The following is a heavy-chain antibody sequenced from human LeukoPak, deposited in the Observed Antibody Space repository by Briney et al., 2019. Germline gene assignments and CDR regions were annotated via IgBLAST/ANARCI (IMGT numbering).Heavy chain of an antibody. CDR3: ARGGVDCSSTSCYRLRAFGI. J-gene: IGHJ3*02. CDR1: GGSFSGYY. CDR2: INHSVST. V-gene: IGHV4-34*01. Sequence: SETLSLTCAVYGGSFSGYYWSWIRQPPGRGLEWIGEINHSVSTNYNPSLKTRVTISVDTSKNQFSLKLSSVTAADTAVYYCARGGVDCSSTSCYRLRAFGIWGQGTMVTVSS. D-gene: IGHD2-2*01.